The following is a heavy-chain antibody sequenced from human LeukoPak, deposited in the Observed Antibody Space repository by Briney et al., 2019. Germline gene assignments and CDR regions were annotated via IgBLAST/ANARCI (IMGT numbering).Heavy chain of an antibody. CDR2: IIPIFGTA. Sequence: VASVKVSCKASGYTFPSYFMHWVRQAPGQGLEWMGGIIPIFGTANYAQKFQGRVTITADESTSTAYMELSSLRSEDTAVYYCARTTNYYDSVYYFDYWGQGTLVTVSS. CDR1: GYTFPSYF. CDR3: ARTTNYYDSVYYFDY. J-gene: IGHJ4*02. V-gene: IGHV1-69*13. D-gene: IGHD3-22*01.